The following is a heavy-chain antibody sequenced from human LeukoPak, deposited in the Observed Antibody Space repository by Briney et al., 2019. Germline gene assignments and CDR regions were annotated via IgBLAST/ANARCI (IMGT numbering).Heavy chain of an antibody. V-gene: IGHV1-69*10. D-gene: IGHD5-12*01. CDR2: INPVLGVA. J-gene: IGHJ4*02. CDR3: ARGPHGNSGYDHFDF. CDR1: GGTFSIYA. Sequence: SVKVSFKASGGTFSIYAISWVRQAPGQGLERMGGINPVLGVANSAQKFQGTVTITADKSTGTVDMELSSLRSEDTAVYYCARGPHGNSGYDHFDFWGQGTLVTVSS.